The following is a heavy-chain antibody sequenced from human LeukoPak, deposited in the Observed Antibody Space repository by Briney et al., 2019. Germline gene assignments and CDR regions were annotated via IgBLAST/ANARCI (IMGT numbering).Heavy chain of an antibody. J-gene: IGHJ4*02. CDR2: ISAYNGHT. CDR3: ARAGRSDWPPVSFAY. CDR1: GYSFSGGS. Sequence: ASVKVSCKASGYSFSGGSVTWGRQAPGQGLEWMGWISAYNGHTNYAQKLQGRVTMTTDTSTRTAHMELRSLRSDDSAVYYCARAGRSDWPPVSFAYWGQGSLVTVSS. V-gene: IGHV1-18*01. D-gene: IGHD6-19*01.